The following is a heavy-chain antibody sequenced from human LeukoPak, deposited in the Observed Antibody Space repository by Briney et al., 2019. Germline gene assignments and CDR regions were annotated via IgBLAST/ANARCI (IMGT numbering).Heavy chain of an antibody. J-gene: IGHJ2*01. CDR1: GYRFNTYW. Sequence: GESLRISCKGSGYRFNTYWIAWVRQMPGKGLEWMGIIYPGDSDLRYRPSFQGQVNISADKSISTAYLQWNSLKASDTAMYYCARVHDSSGYYWYFDLWGRGTLVTVSS. D-gene: IGHD3-22*01. V-gene: IGHV5-51*01. CDR2: IYPGDSDL. CDR3: ARVHDSSGYYWYFDL.